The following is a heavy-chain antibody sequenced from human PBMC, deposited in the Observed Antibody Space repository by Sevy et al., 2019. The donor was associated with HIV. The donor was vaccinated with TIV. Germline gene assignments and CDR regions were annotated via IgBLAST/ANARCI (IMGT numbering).Heavy chain of an antibody. D-gene: IGHD3-22*01. J-gene: IGHJ5*01. CDR3: VGDFDKDDSGYSDWFDS. Sequence: GGSLRLSCAASGFSFSIYWMSWVRQAPGKGLEWVASTKEDGSERKYVDSVKGRFIISRDNAKNALYLQMNSLRAEDTAVYYWVGDFDKDDSGYSDWFDSWGQGTLVTVSS. V-gene: IGHV3-7*01. CDR2: TKEDGSER. CDR1: GFSFSIYW.